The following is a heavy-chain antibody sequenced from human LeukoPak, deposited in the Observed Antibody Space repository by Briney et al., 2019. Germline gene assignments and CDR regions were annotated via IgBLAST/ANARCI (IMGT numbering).Heavy chain of an antibody. CDR2: IYYSGST. D-gene: IGHD2-21*02. CDR3: ARGFASAYCGGDCYWGVAFDI. J-gene: IGHJ3*02. CDR1: GGSISSYY. Sequence: KPSETLSLTCTVSGGSISSYYWSWLRQPPGKGLEWIGYIYYSGSTNYNPSLKSRVTISVDTSKNQFSLKLSSVTAADTAVYYCARGFASAYCGGDCYWGVAFDIWGQGTMVTVSS. V-gene: IGHV4-59*08.